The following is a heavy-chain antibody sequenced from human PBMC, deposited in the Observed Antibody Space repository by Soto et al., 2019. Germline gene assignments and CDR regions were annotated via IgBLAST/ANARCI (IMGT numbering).Heavy chain of an antibody. CDR3: AKERQWLDYYYYGMDV. CDR1: GFTFSSYA. J-gene: IGHJ6*02. V-gene: IGHV3-23*01. CDR2: ISGSGGST. D-gene: IGHD6-19*01. Sequence: EVQLLESGGVLVQPGGSLRLSCAASGFTFSSYAMSWVRQAPGKGLEWVSAISGSGGSTYYADSVKGRFTISRDNSKNTLYLQMNSLRAEDTAVYYCAKERQWLDYYYYGMDVWGQGTTVTVSS.